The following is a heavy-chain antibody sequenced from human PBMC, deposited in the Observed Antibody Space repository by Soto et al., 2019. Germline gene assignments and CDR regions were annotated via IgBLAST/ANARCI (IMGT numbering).Heavy chain of an antibody. CDR3: ARDRYSSGWTDRYGMDV. V-gene: IGHV1-69*13. CDR2: IIPIFGTA. CDR1: GVTFSSYA. Sequence: SVKVSCKASGVTFSSYAISWVRQSPGQGLEWMGGIIPIFGTANYAQKFQGRVTITADESTSTAYMELSSLRSEDTAVYYCARDRYSSGWTDRYGMDVWGQGTTVTVSS. D-gene: IGHD6-19*01. J-gene: IGHJ6*02.